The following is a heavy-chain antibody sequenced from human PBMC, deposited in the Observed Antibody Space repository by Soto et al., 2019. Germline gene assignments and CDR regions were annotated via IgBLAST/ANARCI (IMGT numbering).Heavy chain of an antibody. Sequence: GASVKVSCKASGGTFSSYAISWVRQAPGQGLEWMGGIIPIFGTANYAQKFQGRVTITADESTSTAYMELSSLRSEDTAVYYCAFGRLLASYYYYYGMDVWGQGTTVTVSS. J-gene: IGHJ6*02. CDR1: GGTFSSYA. CDR2: IIPIFGTA. D-gene: IGHD3-22*01. CDR3: AFGRLLASYYYYYGMDV. V-gene: IGHV1-69*13.